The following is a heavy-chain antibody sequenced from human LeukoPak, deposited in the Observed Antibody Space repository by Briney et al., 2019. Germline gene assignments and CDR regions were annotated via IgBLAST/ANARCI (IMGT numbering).Heavy chain of an antibody. CDR1: GGSISSGSYY. J-gene: IGHJ4*02. D-gene: IGHD1-26*01. Sequence: PSETLSLTCTVSGGSISSGSYYWSWIRQPAGKGLEWIGRIYTSGSTNYNPSLKSRVTISVDTSKNQFTLKLSSVTAADTAVYYCARVSYLRYYFDYWGQGTLVTVSS. CDR3: ARVSYLRYYFDY. V-gene: IGHV4-61*02. CDR2: IYTSGST.